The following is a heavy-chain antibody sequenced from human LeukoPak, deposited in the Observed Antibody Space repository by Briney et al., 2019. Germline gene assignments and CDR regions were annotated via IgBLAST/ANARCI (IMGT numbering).Heavy chain of an antibody. V-gene: IGHV5-51*01. CDR3: ARHAPSIAARPYYYYMDV. CDR1: GYSFTSYW. CDR2: IYPGDSDT. Sequence: GESLQISCKGSGYSFTSYWIGWVRQMPGKGLEWMGIIYPGDSDTRYSPSFQGQVTISADKSISTAYLQWSSLKASDTAMYYCARHAPSIAARPYYYYMDVWGKGTTVTVSS. J-gene: IGHJ6*03. D-gene: IGHD6-6*01.